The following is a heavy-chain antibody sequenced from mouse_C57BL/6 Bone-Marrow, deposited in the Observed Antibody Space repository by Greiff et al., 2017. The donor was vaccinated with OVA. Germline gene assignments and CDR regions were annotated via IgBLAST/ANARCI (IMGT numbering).Heavy chain of an antibody. CDR1: GFTFTDYE. J-gene: IGHJ4*01. V-gene: IGHV1-15*01. D-gene: IGHD2-5*01. CDR2: IDPETDGT. Sequence: VQLLQSGAGLVRPGASVTLSCAASGFTFTDYEMHWVQQTPVHGLEWIGAIDPETDGTAYNTKFKGKAILTADKSSSTAYMELRSLTSEDSADYYCTRGYSNDYAMDYWGQGTSVTVSS. CDR3: TRGYSNDYAMDY.